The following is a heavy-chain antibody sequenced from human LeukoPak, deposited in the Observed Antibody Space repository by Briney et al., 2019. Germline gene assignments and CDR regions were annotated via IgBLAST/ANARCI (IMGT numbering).Heavy chain of an antibody. D-gene: IGHD6-13*01. CDR3: ARVPIPPYSSSWYQPFDY. CDR1: GYTFTGYY. Sequence: VASVKVSCKASGYTFTGYYMHWVRQAPGQGLEWMGWINPNSGGTNYAQKFQGRVTMTRDTSISTAYMELSRLRSDDTAVYYCARVPIPPYSSSWYQPFDYWGQGTLVTVSS. V-gene: IGHV1-2*02. CDR2: INPNSGGT. J-gene: IGHJ4*02.